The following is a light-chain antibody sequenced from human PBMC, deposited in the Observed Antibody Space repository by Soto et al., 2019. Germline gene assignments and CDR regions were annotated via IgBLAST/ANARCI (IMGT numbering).Light chain of an antibody. CDR3: QQSYSTPRT. Sequence: DIQMTQSPSSLSASVGDRVTITCRASQSISSYLNWYHQKPGKAPNLLIYGASSLQSGVPSRFSGSGSGTDFTLTISSLHPEDFATYYCQQSYSTPRTFGQGTKVEIK. V-gene: IGKV1-39*01. CDR2: GAS. CDR1: QSISSY. J-gene: IGKJ1*01.